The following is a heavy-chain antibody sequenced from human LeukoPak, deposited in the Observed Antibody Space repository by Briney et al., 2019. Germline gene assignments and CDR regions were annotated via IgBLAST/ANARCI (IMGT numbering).Heavy chain of an antibody. CDR1: GGSISSYY. J-gene: IGHJ4*02. Sequence: PSETLSLTCTVSGGSISSYYWSWIRQPPGKGLEWIGYIYYSGSTNYNPSLKSRVTISVDTSKNQFSLKLSSVTAADTAVYYCARDRQAGYLDYWGQGTLVTVSS. CDR3: ARDRQAGYLDY. CDR2: IYYSGST. V-gene: IGHV4-59*01.